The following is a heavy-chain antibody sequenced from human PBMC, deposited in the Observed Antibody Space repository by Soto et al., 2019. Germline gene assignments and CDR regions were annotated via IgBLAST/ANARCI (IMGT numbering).Heavy chain of an antibody. V-gene: IGHV3-30*03. CDR1: GFSFSNYG. Sequence: QVQLVQSGGGVVQPGRSLRLSCAASGFSFSNYGMHWLRQAPGKGLEWVADTSSAGNEKYYADSVKGRFTISRDNSKNTLYLQMNDLRAEDTAVFYCASNLVRGSWYFDYWGQGTLVTVSS. CDR3: ASNLVRGSWYFDY. CDR2: TSSAGNEK. D-gene: IGHD3-10*01. J-gene: IGHJ4*02.